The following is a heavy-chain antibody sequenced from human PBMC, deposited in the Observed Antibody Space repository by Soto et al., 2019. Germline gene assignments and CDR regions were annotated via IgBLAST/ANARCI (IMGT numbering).Heavy chain of an antibody. CDR2: IYYSGST. V-gene: IGHV4-39*01. J-gene: IGHJ3*02. CDR1: GGSISSSSYY. D-gene: IGHD3-3*01. Sequence: SETLSLTCTVSGGSISSSSYYWGWIRQPPGKGLEWIGSIYYSGSTYYNPSLKSRVTISVDTSKNQFSLKLSSVTAADTAVYYCARPLVGDDFWSGYSPRHDAFDIWGQGTMVTVSS. CDR3: ARPLVGDDFWSGYSPRHDAFDI.